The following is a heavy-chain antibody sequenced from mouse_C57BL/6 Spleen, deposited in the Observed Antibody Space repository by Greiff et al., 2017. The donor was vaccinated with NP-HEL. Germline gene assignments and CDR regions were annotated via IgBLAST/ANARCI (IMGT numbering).Heavy chain of an antibody. D-gene: IGHD1-1*01. CDR2: ISDGGSYT. CDR1: GFAFSSYA. CDR3: ARSITTDAMGY. Sequence: EVQRVESGGGLVKPGGSLKLSCAASGFAFSSYAMSWVRQTPEKRLEWVATISDGGSYTYSPDNVKGRFTISRDNAKNNQYLQMSHLKSEDTAMYYCARSITTDAMGYWGQGTSVTVSS. V-gene: IGHV5-4*01. J-gene: IGHJ4*01.